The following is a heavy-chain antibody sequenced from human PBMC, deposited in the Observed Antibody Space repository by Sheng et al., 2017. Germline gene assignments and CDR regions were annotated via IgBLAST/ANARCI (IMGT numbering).Heavy chain of an antibody. J-gene: IGHJ6*02. D-gene: IGHD2-15*01. Sequence: EVQLLESGRGLVQPGGSLRLSCAASGFTLRTNAMSWVRQAPGKGLEWVSTLSGSGGSTYYADSVKGRFTISRDNSKNTLYLQINSLRAEDTAVYYCAKGIFGLVGQYAMDVWGQGTTVTVSS. CDR3: AKGIFGLVGQYAMDV. V-gene: IGHV3-23*01. CDR1: GFTLRTNA. CDR2: LSGSGGST.